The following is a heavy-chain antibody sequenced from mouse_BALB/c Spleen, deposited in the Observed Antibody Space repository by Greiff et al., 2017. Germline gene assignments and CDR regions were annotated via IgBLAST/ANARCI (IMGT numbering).Heavy chain of an antibody. Sequence: EVQLQQSGTVLARPGASVKMSCKASGYTFTSYWMHWVKQRPGQGLEWIGAIYPGNSDTSYNQKFKGKAKLTAVTSTSTAYMELSSLTNEDSAVYYCTRRNWDYWYFDVWGAGTTVTVSS. CDR3: TRRNWDYWYFDV. V-gene: IGHV1-5*01. CDR2: IYPGNSDT. J-gene: IGHJ1*01. D-gene: IGHD4-1*01. CDR1: GYTFTSYW.